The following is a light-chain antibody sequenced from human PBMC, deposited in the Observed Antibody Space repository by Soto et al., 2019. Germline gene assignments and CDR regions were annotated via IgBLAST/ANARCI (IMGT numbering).Light chain of an antibody. Sequence: EIVMTQSPATLFVSPGDRAILSCRAGQGVTTNFAWYQQKSGQSPRLLIYDVSHRATGIPARFSGTGSETDFTLTISGLQSEDSAVYFCQQYNSWPFSFGQGTRLEIK. CDR2: DVS. CDR3: QQYNSWPFS. J-gene: IGKJ5*01. V-gene: IGKV3-15*01. CDR1: QGVTTN.